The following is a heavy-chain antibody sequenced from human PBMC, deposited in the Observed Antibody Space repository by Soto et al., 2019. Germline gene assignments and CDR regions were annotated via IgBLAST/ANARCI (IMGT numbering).Heavy chain of an antibody. CDR3: ARSLGYCSGGSCYSRGNWFDP. J-gene: IGHJ5*02. CDR2: INHSGST. V-gene: IGHV4-34*01. D-gene: IGHD2-15*01. Sequence: PSETLSLTCAVYGESLSGYYWTWIRQPPGKGLEWIGEINHSGSTDCNPSLKSRVTISVDTSKNHFSLKLSSVTAADTAVYYCARSLGYCSGGSCYSRGNWFDPWGQGTLVTVSS. CDR1: GESLSGYY.